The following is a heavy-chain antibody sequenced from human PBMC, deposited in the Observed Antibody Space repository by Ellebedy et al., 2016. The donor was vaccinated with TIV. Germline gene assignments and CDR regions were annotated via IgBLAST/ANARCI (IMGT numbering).Heavy chain of an antibody. Sequence: GGSLRLSXAVSGVTFITYAMSWVRQAPGKGLEWVSAIGASGGDTYYADSVKGRFTISRDNSKNTLFLQISSLRAEGTAVYYCAKDLRGGGLDYWGQGTLVTVSS. CDR3: AKDLRGGGLDY. CDR1: GVTFITYA. CDR2: IGASGGDT. J-gene: IGHJ4*02. V-gene: IGHV3-23*01. D-gene: IGHD3-16*01.